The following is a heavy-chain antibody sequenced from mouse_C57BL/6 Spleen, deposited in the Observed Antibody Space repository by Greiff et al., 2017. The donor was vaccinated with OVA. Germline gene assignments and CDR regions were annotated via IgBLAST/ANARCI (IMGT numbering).Heavy chain of an antibody. D-gene: IGHD4-1*01. CDR1: GYAFSSSW. CDR2: IYPGDGDT. V-gene: IGHV1-82*01. J-gene: IGHJ3*01. CDR3: ARGVGRFAY. Sequence: QVQLQQSGPELVKPGASVKISCKASGYAFSSSWMNWVKQRPGKGLEWIGRIYPGDGDTNYNGKFKGKATLTADKSSRTAYMQLSSLTSEDSAVYFCARGVGRFAYWGQGTLVTVSA.